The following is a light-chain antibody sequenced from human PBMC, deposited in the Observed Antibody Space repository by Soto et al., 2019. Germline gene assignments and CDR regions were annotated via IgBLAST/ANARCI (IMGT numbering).Light chain of an antibody. CDR3: QPYNNWPLT. CDR1: QSVSSN. V-gene: IGKV3-15*01. CDR2: DTS. Sequence: IVMTQSPATLSVSLGERATLSCRASQSVSSNLAWHQHKPGQTPRLLIYDTSTRATGVPTRFSGSRSGAEFTLTINSLQSEDFAVYYCQPYNNWPLTFGGGTKVDI. J-gene: IGKJ4*01.